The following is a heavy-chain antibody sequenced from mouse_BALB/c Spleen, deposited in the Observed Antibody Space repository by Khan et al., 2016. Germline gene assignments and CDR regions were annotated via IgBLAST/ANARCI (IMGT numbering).Heavy chain of an antibody. CDR1: GFTFSNYW. J-gene: IGHJ3*01. CDR2: IRLKSNNYAT. V-gene: IGHV6-6*02. Sequence: EVKLEESGGGLVQPGGSMKLSCVASGFTFSNYWMNWVRQSPEKGLEWVAEIRLKSNNYATHYAESVKGRFTISRDDSKSSVYLQMNNLRAEDTGIYYCNTGFAYWGQGTLVTVSA. CDR3: NTGFAY.